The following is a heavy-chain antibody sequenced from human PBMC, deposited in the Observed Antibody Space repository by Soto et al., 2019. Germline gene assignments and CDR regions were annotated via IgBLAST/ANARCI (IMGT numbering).Heavy chain of an antibody. J-gene: IGHJ6*02. CDR3: ARGVSTDCSNGVCSYHYFYDMDV. D-gene: IGHD2-8*01. CDR2: INPLSGGT. Sequence: QVQLLQSGAEVKKPGASVKVSCEASGYAFTAYNIHWVRQAPGQSPEWLGRINPLSGGTHFAPNFRARFSMTTDTSVSKAYMELYELTSGDSALYFCARGVSTDCSNGVCSYHYFYDMDVWGQGTTVSVSS. V-gene: IGHV1-2*06. CDR1: GYAFTAYN.